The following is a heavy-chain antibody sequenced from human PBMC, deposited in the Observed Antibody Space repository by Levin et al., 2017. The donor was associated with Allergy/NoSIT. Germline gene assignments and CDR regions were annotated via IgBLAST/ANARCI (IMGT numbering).Heavy chain of an antibody. V-gene: IGHV1-8*01. J-gene: IGHJ4*02. CDR3: ARRIVAGGTPMGY. CDR1: GYTFTSYD. Sequence: ASVKVSCKASGYTFTSYDINWVRQATGQGLEWMGWMNPNSGNTAYAQKFQGRVTMTRNTSISTAFMELSSLTSDDTAVYYCARRIVAGGTPMGYWGQGTLVTVSS. D-gene: IGHD6-13*01. CDR2: MNPNSGNT.